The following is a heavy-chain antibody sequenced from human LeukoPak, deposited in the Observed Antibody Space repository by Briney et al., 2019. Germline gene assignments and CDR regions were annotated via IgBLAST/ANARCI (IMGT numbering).Heavy chain of an antibody. D-gene: IGHD3-10*01. J-gene: IGHJ4*02. CDR3: ARDPFYGSGSCSN. Sequence: GASVKVSCKASRYTFTSYGISGVGQAPGQGVEGMGWISAYNGNTNYAQKLQGRVTMTTDTSTSTAYMELRSLRSDDTAVYYCARDPFYGSGSCSNWGQGTLVTVSS. V-gene: IGHV1-18*01. CDR2: ISAYNGNT. CDR1: RYTFTSYG.